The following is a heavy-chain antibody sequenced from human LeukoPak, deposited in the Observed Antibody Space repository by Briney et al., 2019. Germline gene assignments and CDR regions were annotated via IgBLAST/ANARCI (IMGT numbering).Heavy chain of an antibody. Sequence: GGSLRLSCAASGFTFSSYGMHWVRQAPGKGLEWVEDISYDGSNKYYADSVKGRFTISRDNSKNTLYLQMNSLRAEDTAVYYCAKDPTYGDSGDYWGQGTLVTVSS. D-gene: IGHD4-17*01. V-gene: IGHV3-30*18. CDR3: AKDPTYGDSGDY. CDR2: ISYDGSNK. CDR1: GFTFSSYG. J-gene: IGHJ4*02.